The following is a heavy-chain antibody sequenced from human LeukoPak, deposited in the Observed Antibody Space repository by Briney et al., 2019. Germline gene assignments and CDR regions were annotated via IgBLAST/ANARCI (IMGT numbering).Heavy chain of an antibody. D-gene: IGHD6-6*01. J-gene: IGHJ5*02. CDR2: IWYDGSNK. V-gene: IGHV3-33*01. CDR1: GFTLSSYG. Sequence: GGSLRLSCAASGFTLSSYGMHWVRQAPGKGLEWVAVIWYDGSNKYYADSVKGRFTISRDNSKNTLYLQMNSLRAEDTAVYYCARESSSPNSNWFDPWGQGTLVTVSS. CDR3: ARESSSPNSNWFDP.